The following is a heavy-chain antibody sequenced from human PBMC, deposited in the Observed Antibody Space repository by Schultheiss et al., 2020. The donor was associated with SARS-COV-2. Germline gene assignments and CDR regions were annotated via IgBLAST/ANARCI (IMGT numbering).Heavy chain of an antibody. J-gene: IGHJ5*02. V-gene: IGHV1-2*02. CDR2: INPNSGGT. CDR3: ARVGSYSSSWYGGGNWLDP. Sequence: ASVKVSCKASGYTFTGYFMHWVRQAPGQGLEWMGWINPNSGGTNYAQKFQGRVTMTRDTSISTAYMELSRLRSDDTAVYYCARVGSYSSSWYGGGNWLDPWGQGTLVTVSS. D-gene: IGHD6-13*01. CDR1: GYTFTGYF.